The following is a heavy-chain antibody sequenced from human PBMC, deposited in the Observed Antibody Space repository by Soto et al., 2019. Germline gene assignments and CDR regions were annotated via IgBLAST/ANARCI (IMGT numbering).Heavy chain of an antibody. V-gene: IGHV1-18*04. CDR2: ISAYNGNT. Sequence: SVKVSCKASGYTFTSYGISWVRQAPGQGLEWMGWISAYNGNTNYAQKLQGRVTMTTDTSTSTAYMELRSLRSDDTAVYYCARGRPNYYDSGYRRGKNWFDPWGQGTLVTVSS. D-gene: IGHD3-22*01. CDR1: GYTFTSYG. J-gene: IGHJ5*02. CDR3: ARGRPNYYDSGYRRGKNWFDP.